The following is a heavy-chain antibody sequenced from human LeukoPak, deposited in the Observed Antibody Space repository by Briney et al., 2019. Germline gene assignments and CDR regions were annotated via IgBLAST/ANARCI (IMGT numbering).Heavy chain of an antibody. CDR2: IYHSGST. CDR1: GDSISSSSSY. J-gene: IGHJ5*02. D-gene: IGHD3-10*01. V-gene: IGHV4-39*07. CDR3: ARVLSVGFGEFEGTREGLTWFDP. Sequence: SETLSLTCTVSGDSISSSSSYWGWIRQPPGKGLEWIGSIYHSGSTYYNPSLKSRVTISVDTSKNQFSLKLSSVTAADTAVYYCARVLSVGFGEFEGTREGLTWFDPWGQGTLVTVSS.